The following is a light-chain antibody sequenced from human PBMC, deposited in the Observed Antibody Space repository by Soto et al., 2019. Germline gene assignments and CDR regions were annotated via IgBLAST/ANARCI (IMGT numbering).Light chain of an antibody. Sequence: QSVVTQPPSVSGAPGQRVTISCTGSSSNIGADYDVHWYHQFPGRAPKLLIYGNKNRPSGVPDRFSGSKSGTSASLDITGLQAEDEADYYWQSFDTRLNTVVFGGGTKLTVL. V-gene: IGLV1-40*01. CDR1: SSNIGADYD. CDR2: GNK. J-gene: IGLJ2*01. CDR3: QSFDTRLNTVV.